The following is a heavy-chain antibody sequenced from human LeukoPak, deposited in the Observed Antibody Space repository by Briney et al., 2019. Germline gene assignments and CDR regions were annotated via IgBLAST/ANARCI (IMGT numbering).Heavy chain of an antibody. CDR1: KFNLNSYG. V-gene: IGHV3-23*01. Sequence: GGSLRLSCTTSKFNLNSYGMTWVRQAPGRGLEWVSSISGSGGSTQYAASVQGRFTISSDNSKNTLYLQMNSLRAEDTAIYYCAKDPNGDYIGTFEMWGQGTMVTVSS. J-gene: IGHJ3*02. CDR3: AKDPNGDYIGTFEM. CDR2: ISGSGGST. D-gene: IGHD4-17*01.